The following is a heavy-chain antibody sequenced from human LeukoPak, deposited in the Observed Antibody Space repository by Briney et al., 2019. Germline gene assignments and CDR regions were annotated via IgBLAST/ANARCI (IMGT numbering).Heavy chain of an antibody. J-gene: IGHJ4*02. CDR2: INSDGCAT. CDR3: ARGNKWSFDS. CDR1: GFTLSTYW. V-gene: IGHV3-74*01. D-gene: IGHD2-15*01. Sequence: GVSLRLSCVASGFTLSTYWMHWVRQAPGKGLEWVSRINSDGCATSYADSVMVRFTISRDSAKNTLYLQMNSLRPEDTAVYYCARGNKWSFDSWGQGALVTVSS.